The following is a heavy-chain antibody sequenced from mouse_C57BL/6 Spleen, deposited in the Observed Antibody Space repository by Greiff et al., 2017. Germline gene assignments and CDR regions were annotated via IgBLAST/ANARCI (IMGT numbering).Heavy chain of an antibody. CDR2: ISGGGGNT. CDR3: ARHGTLYYYAMDY. D-gene: IGHD1-1*02. V-gene: IGHV5-9*01. CDR1: GFTFSSYT. Sequence: EVQGVESGGGLVKPGGSLKLSCAASGFTFSSYTMSWVRQTPEKRLEWVATISGGGGNTYYPDSVKGRFTISRDNAKNTLYLQMSSLRSEDTALYYCARHGTLYYYAMDYWGQGTSVTVSS. J-gene: IGHJ4*01.